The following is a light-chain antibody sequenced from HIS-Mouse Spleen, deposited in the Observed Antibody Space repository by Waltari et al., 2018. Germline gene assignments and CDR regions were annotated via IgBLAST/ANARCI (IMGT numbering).Light chain of an antibody. Sequence: EIVMTQSPATLSVSPGERATLPCRASHGVSSNLAWYQQKPGQAPRLLIYGASTRATGIPARFSGSGSGTEFTLTISSMQSEDFAVYYCQQYNNWPPRTFGQGTKVEIK. CDR3: QQYNNWPPRT. J-gene: IGKJ1*01. CDR2: GAS. V-gene: IGKV3-15*01. CDR1: HGVSSN.